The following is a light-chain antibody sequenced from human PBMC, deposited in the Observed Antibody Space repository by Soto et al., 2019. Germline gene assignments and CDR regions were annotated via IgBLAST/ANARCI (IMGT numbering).Light chain of an antibody. CDR1: QSVNNN. V-gene: IGKV3-15*01. J-gene: IGKJ4*01. Sequence: EIVMTQSPATLSVSPGERATLSCRASQSVNNNLAWYQQKPGQAPRLLIYGASARATVIPARFSGSGSGTEFTLTISSLQSEDFAVYYCQQYNNWPLTFGGGTKVEIK. CDR2: GAS. CDR3: QQYNNWPLT.